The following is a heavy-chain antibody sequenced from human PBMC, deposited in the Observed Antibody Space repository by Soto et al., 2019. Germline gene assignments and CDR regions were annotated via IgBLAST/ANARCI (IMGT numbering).Heavy chain of an antibody. Sequence: PGGSLRLSCAASGFTFSTYAMTWVRQAPGEGLEWVSVISGSGGSTYYADSVKGRFTLFRDNSKNTLYLQMNSLRALDTAVYYCAKRCYNYGRFDFWGLGTLVTVSS. J-gene: IGHJ4*01. V-gene: IGHV3-23*01. D-gene: IGHD5-12*01. CDR2: ISGSGGST. CDR3: AKRCYNYGRFDF. CDR1: GFTFSTYA.